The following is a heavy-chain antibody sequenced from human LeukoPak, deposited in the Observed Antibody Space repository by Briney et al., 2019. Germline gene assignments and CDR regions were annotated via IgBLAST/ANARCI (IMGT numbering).Heavy chain of an antibody. CDR3: TRVEKGFRSGFKMDV. J-gene: IGHJ6*04. V-gene: IGHV3-48*01. Sequence: QTGGSLRLSCAASGFTFSFYGIHWVRQAPGKGLEWISYISGSSGTIYYADSVKGRFIISRDNDKNSLYLQMNSLRVEDTAVYFCTRVEKGFRSGFKMDVWGKGTTVAVSS. CDR2: ISGSSGTI. D-gene: IGHD3-3*01. CDR1: GFTFSFYG.